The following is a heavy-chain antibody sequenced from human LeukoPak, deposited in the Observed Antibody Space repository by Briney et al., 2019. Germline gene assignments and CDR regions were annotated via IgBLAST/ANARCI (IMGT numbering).Heavy chain of an antibody. Sequence: GGSLRLSCAASGFTVSSNYMSWVRQAPGKGLEGVSVIYSGGSTYYADSVKGRFTISRGNSKNTLYLQMNSLRAEDTAVYYCAELGITMIGGVWGKGTTVTISS. V-gene: IGHV3-66*01. CDR2: IYSGGST. CDR1: GFTVSSNY. CDR3: AELGITMIGGV. J-gene: IGHJ6*04. D-gene: IGHD3-10*02.